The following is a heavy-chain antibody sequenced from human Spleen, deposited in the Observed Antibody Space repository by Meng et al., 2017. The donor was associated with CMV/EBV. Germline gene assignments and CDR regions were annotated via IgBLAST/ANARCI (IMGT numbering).Heavy chain of an antibody. Sequence: GESLKISCAASGFTFSSYAMHWVRQAPGKALEWVANINQDGSQRNYVDSVKGRFTISRDNAKNSMYLQMNSLRVEDTAVYYCGRDMDVWGQGTTVTVSS. V-gene: IGHV3-7*01. CDR3: GRDMDV. CDR2: INQDGSQR. CDR1: GFTFSSYA. J-gene: IGHJ6*02.